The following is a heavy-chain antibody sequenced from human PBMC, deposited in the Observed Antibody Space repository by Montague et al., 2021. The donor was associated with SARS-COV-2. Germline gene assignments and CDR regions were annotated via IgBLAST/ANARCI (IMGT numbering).Heavy chain of an antibody. V-gene: IGHV4-59*08. Sequence: SETLSLTCSVSGDSISNYSWSWIRQSPGKGLEWIGYIYYNGSTSYNPSLTSRVTISVDTSKNQVSLKLTSVTAADTAVYYCARHLRVTTVTSHMYHYAMDVWGQGTTVTVSS. D-gene: IGHD4-11*01. CDR3: ARHLRVTTVTSHMYHYAMDV. J-gene: IGHJ6*02. CDR2: IYYNGST. CDR1: GDSISNYS.